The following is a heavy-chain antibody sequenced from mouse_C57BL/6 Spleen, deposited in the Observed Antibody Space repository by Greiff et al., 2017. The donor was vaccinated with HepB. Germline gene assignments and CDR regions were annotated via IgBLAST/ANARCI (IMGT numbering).Heavy chain of an antibody. V-gene: IGHV1-55*01. CDR3: ARTVVATRAWFAY. D-gene: IGHD1-1*01. CDR1: GYTFTSYW. CDR2: IYPGSGST. J-gene: IGHJ3*01. Sequence: QVQLKQPGAELVKPGASVKMSCKASGYTFTSYWITWVKQRPGQGLEWIGDIYPGSGSTNYNEKFKSKATLTVDTSSSTAYMQLSSLTSEDSAVYYCARTVVATRAWFAYWGQGTLVTVSA.